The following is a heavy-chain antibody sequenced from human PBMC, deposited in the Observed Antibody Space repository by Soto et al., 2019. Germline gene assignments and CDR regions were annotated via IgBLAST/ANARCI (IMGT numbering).Heavy chain of an antibody. V-gene: IGHV4-39*01. CDR3: ARVRHYSSGWYYFDY. J-gene: IGHJ4*02. Sequence: SETLSLTCTVSGGSISSSSYYWGWIRQPPGKGLEWIGSIYYGGSTYYNPSLKSRVTISVDTSKNQFSLKLSSVTAADTAVYYCARVRHYSSGWYYFDYWGQGTLVTVSS. CDR1: GGSISSSSYY. D-gene: IGHD6-19*01. CDR2: IYYGGST.